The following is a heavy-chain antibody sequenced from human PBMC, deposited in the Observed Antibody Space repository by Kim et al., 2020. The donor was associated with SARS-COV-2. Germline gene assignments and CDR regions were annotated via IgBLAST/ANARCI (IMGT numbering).Heavy chain of an antibody. V-gene: IGHV3-21*01. D-gene: IGHD6-6*01. J-gene: IGHJ4*02. CDR2: ISSSSYI. CDR1: GFTFCSYS. Sequence: GGSLRLSCAASGFTFCSYSMNWVRQAQGKWLEWVSSISSSSYIYYADSVKGRFTISRDNAKNSLYLQMNSLRAEDTAVYYCAREYSSSSGGFDYWGQGTLVTVSS. CDR3: AREYSSSSGGFDY.